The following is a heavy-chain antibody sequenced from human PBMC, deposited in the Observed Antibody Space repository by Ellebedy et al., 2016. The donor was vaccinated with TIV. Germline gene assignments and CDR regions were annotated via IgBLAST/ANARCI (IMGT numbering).Heavy chain of an antibody. D-gene: IGHD4-17*01. CDR2: IYYSGST. CDR3: VGAYGDYIIDY. V-gene: IGHV4-39*01. CDR1: GGSISSSSYY. Sequence: SETLSLTCTVSGGSISSSSYYWGWIRQPPGKGLEWIGSIYYSGSTYYNPSLKSRVTISVDTSKNQFSLKLSSVTAADTAVYYCVGAYGDYIIDYWGQGTLVTVSS. J-gene: IGHJ4*02.